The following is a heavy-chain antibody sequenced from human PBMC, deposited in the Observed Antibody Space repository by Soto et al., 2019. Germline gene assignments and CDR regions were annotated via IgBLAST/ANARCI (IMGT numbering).Heavy chain of an antibody. Sequence: QVQLQESGPGLVKPSETLSLICTVSGGSIISASWSWIRQPPGKGLEWIGHISYSGSTNYISSFRCRVTMSIDTSRNQVSLTLSSVTAADTAVYYCARVRDCTSTRCYEGKWFDPWGQGSLVTVSS. CDR3: ARVRDCTSTRCYEGKWFDP. CDR1: GGSIISAS. CDR2: ISYSGST. V-gene: IGHV4-59*01. J-gene: IGHJ5*02. D-gene: IGHD2-2*01.